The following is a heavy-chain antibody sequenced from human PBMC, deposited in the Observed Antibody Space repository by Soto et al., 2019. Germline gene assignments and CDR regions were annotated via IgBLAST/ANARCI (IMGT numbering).Heavy chain of an antibody. J-gene: IGHJ6*01. CDR2: VSTNGAT. D-gene: IGHD3-9*01. CDR1: AAFLGSDH. V-gene: IGHV4-4*07. CDR3: ARAAYELLTGTYYLEV. Sequence: SQPVALGLTVYAAFLGSDHCYWICQPAGKELEWIGRVSTNGATNYNPSLESRVTMSVDTSKNQFSLKLTSVTAADTAVYGGARAAYELLTGTYYLEVWGQGTTV.